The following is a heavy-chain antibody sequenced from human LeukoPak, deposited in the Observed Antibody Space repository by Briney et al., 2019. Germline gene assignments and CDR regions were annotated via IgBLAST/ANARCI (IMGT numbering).Heavy chain of an antibody. CDR2: ISSSGSTI. V-gene: IGHV3-48*03. CDR1: GFTFSSYE. D-gene: IGHD3-16*01. Sequence: GGSLRLSCAASGFTFSSYEMNWVRQAPGKGLEWVSYISSSGSTIYYADSVKGRFTISRDNAKNPLYLQMNSLRAEDTAVYYCARWGDHDPYYFDYWGQGTLVTVSS. J-gene: IGHJ4*02. CDR3: ARWGDHDPYYFDY.